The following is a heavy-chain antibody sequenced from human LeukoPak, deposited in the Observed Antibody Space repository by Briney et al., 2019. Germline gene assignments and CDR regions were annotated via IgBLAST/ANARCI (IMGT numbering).Heavy chain of an antibody. J-gene: IGHJ4*02. CDR3: AKDNGNFLTPDW. CDR1: GFTFNSYG. CDR2: IQYDGRKK. D-gene: IGHD4-23*01. V-gene: IGHV3-30*02. Sequence: GSLRLSCVTSGFTFNSYGMHWVRQAPGRGLEWVAFIQYDGRKKLCGDSVKGRCTISRDTSSNTIYLQVDSLRGEDTAVYYCAKDNGNFLTPDWWGQGTLVTVSS.